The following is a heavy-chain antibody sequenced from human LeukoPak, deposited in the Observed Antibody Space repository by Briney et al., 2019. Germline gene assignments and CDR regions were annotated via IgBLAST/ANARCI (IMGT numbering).Heavy chain of an antibody. J-gene: IGHJ3*02. CDR2: IWYDGSNQ. D-gene: IGHD2-2*01. V-gene: IGHV3-33*06. Sequence: GGSLRLSCAAFGFTFSNYGMHWVRQAPGKGLEWVALIWYDGSNQYYADSVKGRFTISRDNSKNTLYLQMNSLRAEDTAVYYCAKDTNAGGDAFDIWGQGTMVTVSS. CDR3: AKDTNAGGDAFDI. CDR1: GFTFSNYG.